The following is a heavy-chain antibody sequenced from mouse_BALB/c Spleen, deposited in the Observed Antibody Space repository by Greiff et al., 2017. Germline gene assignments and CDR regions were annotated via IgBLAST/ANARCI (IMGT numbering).Heavy chain of an antibody. Sequence: GQLQQSGAELVRSGASVKLSCTASGFNIKDYYMHWVKQRPEQGLEWIGWIDPENGDTEYAPKFQGKATMTADTSSNTAYLQLSSLTSEDTAVYYCNAWGVRQNWLYWGQGTTLTVSS. CDR3: NAWGVRQNWLY. V-gene: IGHV14-4*02. D-gene: IGHD2-14*01. CDR1: GFNIKDYY. J-gene: IGHJ2*01. CDR2: IDPENGDT.